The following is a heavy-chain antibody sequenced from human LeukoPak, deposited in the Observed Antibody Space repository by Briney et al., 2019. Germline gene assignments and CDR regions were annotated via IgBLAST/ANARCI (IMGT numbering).Heavy chain of an antibody. CDR1: GFSVSSYA. V-gene: IGHV3-13*01. CDR3: ARDNAAYYDSSGLFDY. J-gene: IGHJ4*02. D-gene: IGHD3-22*01. CDR2: LGIAGDT. Sequence: PGGSLRLSCAASGFSVSSYAMHWVRQPIGKGLEWVSALGIAGDTLYPGSVKGRFTISRDNSKNTLYLQMNSLRAEDTAVYYCARDNAAYYDSSGLFDYWGQGTLVTVSS.